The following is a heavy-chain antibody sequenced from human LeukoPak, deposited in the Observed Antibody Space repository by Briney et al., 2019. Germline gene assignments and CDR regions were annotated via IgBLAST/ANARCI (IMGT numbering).Heavy chain of an antibody. V-gene: IGHV3-30*18. CDR1: GFTFSSYG. J-gene: IGHJ4*02. CDR3: ANEGDYDSSGYYSY. D-gene: IGHD3-22*01. Sequence: GGSLRLSCAASGFTFSSYGMHWVRQAPGKGLEWVAVISYDGSNKYYADSVKGRFTISRDNSKNTLYLQMNSLRAEDTAVYYCANEGDYDSSGYYSYWGQGTLVTVSS. CDR2: ISYDGSNK.